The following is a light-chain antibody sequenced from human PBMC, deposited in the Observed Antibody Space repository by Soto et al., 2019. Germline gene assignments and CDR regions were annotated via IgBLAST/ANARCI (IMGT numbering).Light chain of an antibody. V-gene: IGLV2-14*01. J-gene: IGLJ1*01. Sequence: QSALTQPASVSGSPGQSITISCTGTSSDVGGYNYVSWYQQHPGKAPKLMIYDVSNRPSGVSNRVSGSKSGNTASLTISGLQAEDESDYYCSSYTGSSTYVFGTGTKLTVL. CDR2: DVS. CDR3: SSYTGSSTYV. CDR1: SSDVGGYNY.